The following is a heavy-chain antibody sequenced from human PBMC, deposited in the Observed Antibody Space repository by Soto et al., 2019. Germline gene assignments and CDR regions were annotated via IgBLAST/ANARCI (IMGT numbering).Heavy chain of an antibody. CDR2: ISGSGGSR. Sequence: EVQLLESGGGLVQPGGSLRLSCAASGFTFSSYAMSWVRQVPGKGLEWVSTISGSGGSRYYADSVEGRFTISRDNFKNTLYLQMNSLRAEDTATYYCAKDIRQADSCLDYWGQGTLVTVSS. CDR3: AKDIRQADSCLDY. D-gene: IGHD2-15*01. CDR1: GFTFSSYA. V-gene: IGHV3-23*01. J-gene: IGHJ4*02.